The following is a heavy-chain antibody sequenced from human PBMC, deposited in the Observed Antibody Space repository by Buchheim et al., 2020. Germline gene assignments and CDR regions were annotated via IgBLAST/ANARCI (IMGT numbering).Heavy chain of an antibody. CDR2: IYTSGST. Sequence: QVQLQESGPGLVKPSQTLSLTCTVSGGSISSGSYYWSWIRQPAGKGLEWIGRIYTSGSTNYNSSLKSRVTISVDTSKNQFSLKLSSVTAADTAVYYCARGTNNRDGYNLFDYWGQGTL. D-gene: IGHD5-24*01. V-gene: IGHV4-61*02. CDR1: GGSISSGSYY. CDR3: ARGTNNRDGYNLFDY. J-gene: IGHJ4*02.